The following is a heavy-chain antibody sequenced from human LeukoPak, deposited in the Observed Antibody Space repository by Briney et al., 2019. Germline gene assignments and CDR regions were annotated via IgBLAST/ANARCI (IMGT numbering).Heavy chain of an antibody. CDR2: IYYSGST. CDR1: GDSISRTTNY. Sequence: SETLSLTCTVSGDSISRTTNYWGWIRQPPGKGLEWIGSIYYSGSTYYNPSLKSRVTISVDTSKNQFSLKLSSVTAADTAVYCCARQGYNWNYPRTGYYYYYGMDVWGQGTTVTVSS. D-gene: IGHD1-7*01. J-gene: IGHJ6*02. V-gene: IGHV4-39*01. CDR3: ARQGYNWNYPRTGYYYYYGMDV.